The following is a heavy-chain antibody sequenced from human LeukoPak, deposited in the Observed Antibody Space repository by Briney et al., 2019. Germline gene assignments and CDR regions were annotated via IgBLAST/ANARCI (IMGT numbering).Heavy chain of an antibody. Sequence: GRSLRLSCAASGFTFSSYGTHWVRQAPGKGLEWVAVIWYDGSNKYYADSVKGRFTISRDNSKNTLYLQMNSLRAEDTAVYYCARDRFYGSGSYPGPLDYWGQGTLVTVSS. CDR3: ARDRFYGSGSYPGPLDY. CDR1: GFTFSSYG. V-gene: IGHV3-33*01. J-gene: IGHJ4*02. D-gene: IGHD3-10*01. CDR2: IWYDGSNK.